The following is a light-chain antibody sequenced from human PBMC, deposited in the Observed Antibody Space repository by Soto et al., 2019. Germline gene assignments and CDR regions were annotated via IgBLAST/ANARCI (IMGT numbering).Light chain of an antibody. CDR3: QQRSNWPIT. J-gene: IGKJ5*01. CDR2: GAS. CDR1: QSVSSSY. V-gene: IGKV3D-20*02. Sequence: EIVLTPSPGTLSLSPGERATLSCRASQSVSSSYLAWYQQQPGQAPRLLIYGASSRATGIPARFSGGGSGTDFTLTISSLEPEDFAVYYCQQRSNWPITFGQGTRLEIK.